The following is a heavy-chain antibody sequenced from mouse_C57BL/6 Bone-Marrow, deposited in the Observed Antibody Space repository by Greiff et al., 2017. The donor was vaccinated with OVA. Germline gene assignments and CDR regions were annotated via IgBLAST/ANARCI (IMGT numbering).Heavy chain of an antibody. CDR2: ISDGGSYT. CDR1: GFTFSSYA. CDR3: ARDYSNYVGYFDY. Sequence: EVKLMESGGGLVKPGGSLKLSCAASGFTFSSYAMSWVRQTPEKRLEWVATISDGGSYTYYPDNVKGRFTISRDNAKNNLYLQMSHLKSEDTAMYYCARDYSNYVGYFDYWGQGTTLTVFS. D-gene: IGHD2-5*01. J-gene: IGHJ2*01. V-gene: IGHV5-4*01.